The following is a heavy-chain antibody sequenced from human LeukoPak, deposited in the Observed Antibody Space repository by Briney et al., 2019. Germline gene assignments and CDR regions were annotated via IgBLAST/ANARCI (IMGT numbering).Heavy chain of an antibody. V-gene: IGHV1-8*01. CDR3: ATVSGLTAMVRDAFDI. CDR1: GYTFPSYD. D-gene: IGHD5-18*01. Sequence: GASVTVSCKASGYTFPSYDIDWLGQATAQPLEWMGWMNPNSGNTVYAQKFEGRVTMTRNTSISTAYMELSSLRSEDTAVYYCATVSGLTAMVRDAFDIWGQGTMVTVSS. CDR2: MNPNSGNT. J-gene: IGHJ3*02.